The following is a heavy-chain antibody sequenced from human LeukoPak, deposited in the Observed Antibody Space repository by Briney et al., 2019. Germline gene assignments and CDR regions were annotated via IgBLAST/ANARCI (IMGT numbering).Heavy chain of an antibody. CDR1: GESFNGYY. J-gene: IGHJ6*04. D-gene: IGHD3-10*02. Sequence: LSLTCAVYGESFNGYYWSWIRQPPGKGLDWLSYISTTGTTIYYADSVKGRFTISRDNAKNSLYLQMNSLRVEDTAVYYCAELGITMIGGVWGKGTTVTISS. CDR2: ISTTGTTI. V-gene: IGHV3-11*04. CDR3: AELGITMIGGV.